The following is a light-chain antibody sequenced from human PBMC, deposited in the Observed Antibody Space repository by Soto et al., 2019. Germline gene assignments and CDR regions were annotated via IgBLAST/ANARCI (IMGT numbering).Light chain of an antibody. Sequence: EFVLTQSPGTLSLSPGERATLSCRASQTVRNNYLAWYQQKPGQAPKLLIYWASTRESGVPDRFSGSGSRTDFTLTISSLQAEDVAVYYCQQYYPTPWAFGQGTKVEI. V-gene: IGKV3-20*01. CDR2: WAS. CDR1: QTVRNNY. J-gene: IGKJ1*01. CDR3: QQYYPTPWA.